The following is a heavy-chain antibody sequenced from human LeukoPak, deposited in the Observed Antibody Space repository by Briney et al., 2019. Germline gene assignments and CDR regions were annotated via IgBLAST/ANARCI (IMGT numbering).Heavy chain of an antibody. D-gene: IGHD6-13*01. CDR1: GGTFSSYA. J-gene: IGHJ4*02. CDR2: IIPIFGTA. CDR3: ARDYRVSSSPFGY. V-gene: IGHV1-69*13. Sequence: ASVKVSCKASGGTFSSYAISWVRQAPGQGLEWMGGIIPIFGTASYAQKFQGRVTITADESTSTAYMELSSLRSEDTAVYYCARDYRVSSSPFGYWGQGTLVTVSS.